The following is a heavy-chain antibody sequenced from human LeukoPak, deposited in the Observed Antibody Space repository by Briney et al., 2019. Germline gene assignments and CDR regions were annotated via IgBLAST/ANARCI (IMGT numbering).Heavy chain of an antibody. V-gene: IGHV5-51*01. CDR2: IYPVDSHT. J-gene: IGHJ4*02. Sequence: GESLKISCEGSGYDFSNFWVGWVRQKPGKGLEWMGIIYPVDSHTTYSPTFQGQVTISADKSISTAYLQWSSLKASDTAMYYCARRGDGYDNWGQGTLVTVSS. CDR1: GYDFSNFW. CDR3: ARRGDGYDN. D-gene: IGHD5-24*01.